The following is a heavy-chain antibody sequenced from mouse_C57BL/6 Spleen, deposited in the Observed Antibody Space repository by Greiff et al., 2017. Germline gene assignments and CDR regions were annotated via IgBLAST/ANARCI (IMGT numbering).Heavy chain of an antibody. V-gene: IGHV1-76*01. CDR1: GYTFTDYY. D-gene: IGHD1-1*01. CDR2: IYPGSGNT. CDR3: GRGRITTVVPDY. J-gene: IGHJ2*01. Sequence: VQLQQSGAELVRPGASVKLSCKASGYTFTDYYINWVKQRPGQGLEWIARIYPGSGNTYYNEKFKGKATLTAEKSSSTAYLQLSSLTSEDSAVYFCGRGRITTVVPDYWGQGTTLTVSS.